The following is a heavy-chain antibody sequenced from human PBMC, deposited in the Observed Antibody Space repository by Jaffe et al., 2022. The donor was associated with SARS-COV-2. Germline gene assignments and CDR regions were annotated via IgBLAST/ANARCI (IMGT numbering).Heavy chain of an antibody. V-gene: IGHV3-9*01. J-gene: IGHJ3*02. D-gene: IGHD1-1*01. CDR2: ISWNSGSI. CDR3: AKEGTRSDAFDI. Sequence: EVQLVESGGGLVQPGRSLRLSCAASGFTFDDYAMHWVRQAPGKGLEWVSGISWNSGSIGYADSVKGRFTISRDNAKNSLYLQMNSLRAEDTALYYCAKEGTRSDAFDIWGQGTMVTVSS. CDR1: GFTFDDYA.